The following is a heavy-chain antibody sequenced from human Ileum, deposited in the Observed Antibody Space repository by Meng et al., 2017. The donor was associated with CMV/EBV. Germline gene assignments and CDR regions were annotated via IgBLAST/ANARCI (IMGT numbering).Heavy chain of an antibody. CDR3: ARVKAVAGIFYIDF. V-gene: IGHV3-13*01. Sequence: GESLKISCAASGFTFSTYDFHWVRQPTGKGLEWVSAIGTVDNTYYADSVKGRFTISRENAKNSLYLQMNSLTAADTAMYYCARVKAVAGIFYIDFWGQGRPVTVAS. CDR1: GFTFSTYD. J-gene: IGHJ4*02. CDR2: IGTVDNT. D-gene: IGHD6-19*01.